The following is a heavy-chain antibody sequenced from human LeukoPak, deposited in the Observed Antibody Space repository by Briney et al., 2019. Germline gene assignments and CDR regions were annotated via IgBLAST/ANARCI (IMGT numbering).Heavy chain of an antibody. V-gene: IGHV3-7*01. CDR3: AGHGGYLYAFDI. CDR1: GFTFSSYG. D-gene: IGHD3-16*01. CDR2: IKQDGSEK. Sequence: PGGSLRLSCAASGFTFSSYGMHWVRQAPGKGLEWVANIKQDGSEKYYVDSVKGRFTISRDNAKNSLYLQMNSLRAEDTAVYYCAGHGGYLYAFDIWGQGTMVTVSS. J-gene: IGHJ3*02.